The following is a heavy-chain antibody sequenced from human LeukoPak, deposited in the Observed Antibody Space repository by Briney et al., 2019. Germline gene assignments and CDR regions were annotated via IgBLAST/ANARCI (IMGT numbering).Heavy chain of an antibody. CDR2: ISGSGGST. J-gene: IGHJ4*02. V-gene: IGHV3-23*01. CDR1: GFTFSSYA. CDR3: AKQSTLDTAADY. D-gene: IGHD5-18*01. Sequence: AGGSLRLSCAASGFTFSSYAMSWVRQAPGKGLEWVSAISGSGGSTYYADSVKGRFTISRDNSKNTLYLQMNSLRAEDTAVYYCAKQSTLDTAADYWGQGTLVTVSS.